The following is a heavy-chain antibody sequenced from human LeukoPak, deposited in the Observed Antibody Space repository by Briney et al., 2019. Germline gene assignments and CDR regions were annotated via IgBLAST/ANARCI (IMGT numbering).Heavy chain of an antibody. CDR2: IKSKTYGETT. D-gene: IGHD2-2*01. CDR1: GITLTYDW. V-gene: IGHV3-15*01. Sequence: GGSLRLYCAASGITLTYDWMSWVRQAPGKGLEWVGRIKSKTYGETTDYAAPVKGRFTVSRDDSKNMVALQMNSLKTEDTALYYCTKERYCASTTCPGAFDLWGQGTMVTVSS. J-gene: IGHJ3*01. CDR3: TKERYCASTTCPGAFDL.